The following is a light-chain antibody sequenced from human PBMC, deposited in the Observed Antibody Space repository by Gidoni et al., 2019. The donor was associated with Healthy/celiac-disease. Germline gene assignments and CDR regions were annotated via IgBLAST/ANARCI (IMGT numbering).Light chain of an antibody. V-gene: IGKV3-11*01. CDR1: QSVSSY. J-gene: IGKJ3*01. CDR2: DAS. Sequence: EIVLTPSPATLSLSPGERATLSCRASQSVSSYLAWYQQKPGQAPRLLIYDASNRATGIPARFSGSGSGTDFTLTISSLEPEDFAVYYCQQRSNWSPHFGPGTKVDSK. CDR3: QQRSNWSPH.